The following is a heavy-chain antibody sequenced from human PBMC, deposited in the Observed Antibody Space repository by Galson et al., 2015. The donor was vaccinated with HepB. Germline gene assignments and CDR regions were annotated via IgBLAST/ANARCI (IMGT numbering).Heavy chain of an antibody. Sequence: SVKVSCKASGGTFSSYAISWVRQAPGQGLEWMGGIIPIFGTANYAQKFQGRVTITADKSTSTAYMELSGLRSEDTAVYYCARGGTGDIVATAVWGQGTLVTVSS. J-gene: IGHJ4*02. CDR2: IIPIFGTA. CDR3: ARGGTGDIVATAV. V-gene: IGHV1-69*06. D-gene: IGHD5-12*01. CDR1: GGTFSSYA.